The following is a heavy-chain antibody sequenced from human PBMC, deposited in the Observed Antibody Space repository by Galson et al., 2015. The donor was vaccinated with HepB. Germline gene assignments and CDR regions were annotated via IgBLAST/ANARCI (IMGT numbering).Heavy chain of an antibody. V-gene: IGHV1-18*04. Sequence: SVKVSCKASGYTFTSYGISWVRQAPGQGLEWMGWISAYNGNTNYAQKLQGRVTMTTDTSTSTAYMELRSLRSDDTAVYYCARDFVAQQLADYWYFDLWGRGTLVTVSS. CDR3: ARDFVAQQLADYWYFDL. D-gene: IGHD6-13*01. CDR1: GYTFTSYG. J-gene: IGHJ2*01. CDR2: ISAYNGNT.